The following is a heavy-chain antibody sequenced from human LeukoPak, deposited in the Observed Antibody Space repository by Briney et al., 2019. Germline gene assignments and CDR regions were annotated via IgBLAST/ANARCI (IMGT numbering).Heavy chain of an antibody. D-gene: IGHD5-12*01. CDR2: ISSDGTNQ. CDR1: QFTLSYYA. Sequence: GGSLRLSCAASQFTLSYYAMHWVRQAPGKGLEWVALISSDGTNQYYAHSVKGRFTISRDSRKNTLYLQMDSLKPVDTAVYYCATSTRGYTYTLDYWGQGTLVTVSS. J-gene: IGHJ4*02. V-gene: IGHV3-30*04. CDR3: ATSTRGYTYTLDY.